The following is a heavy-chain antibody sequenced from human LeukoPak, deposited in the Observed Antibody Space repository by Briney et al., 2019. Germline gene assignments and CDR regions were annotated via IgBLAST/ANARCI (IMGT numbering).Heavy chain of an antibody. Sequence: PGGSLRLSCAASGFTFTDAWMTWLRQAPGKGLEWIGLIKRKSDGGTTQYAAPMKGRFTISRGDSKDTLYLQMDSLRTEDTAVYYCATGSRGDFWGQGTLVTVSS. J-gene: IGHJ4*02. D-gene: IGHD2-2*01. CDR3: ATGSRGDF. CDR1: GFTFTDAW. CDR2: IKRKSDGGTT. V-gene: IGHV3-15*01.